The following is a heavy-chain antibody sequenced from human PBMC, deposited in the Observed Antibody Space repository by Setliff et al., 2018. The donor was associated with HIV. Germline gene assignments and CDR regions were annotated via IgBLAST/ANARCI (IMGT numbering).Heavy chain of an antibody. Sequence: GGSLRLSCAASGFTFSSYEMNWVRQAPGKGLELVSYINTSGRTKYYADSVKGRFTISRDNAKNSLFLQMNSLRAEDTAVYYCAKPYRGSVVRDQGYMDVWGKGTTVTVSS. D-gene: IGHD3-10*01. V-gene: IGHV3-48*03. J-gene: IGHJ6*03. CDR3: AKPYRGSVVRDQGYMDV. CDR2: INTSGRTK. CDR1: GFTFSSYE.